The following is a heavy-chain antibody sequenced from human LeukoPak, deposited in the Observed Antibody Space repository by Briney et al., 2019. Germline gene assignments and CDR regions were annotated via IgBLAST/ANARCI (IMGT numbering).Heavy chain of an antibody. CDR3: ARLGFVVPAVIFDY. V-gene: IGHV3-53*01. CDR2: IYIGGST. Sequence: GGSLRLSCAASGFTLSSYAMSWVRQAPGKGLEWVSVIYIGGSTYYADSVKGRFTISRDISKNTLYLQMNSLRAEDTAMYYCARLGFVVPAVIFDYWGQGTLVTVSS. CDR1: GFTLSSYA. D-gene: IGHD2-2*02. J-gene: IGHJ4*02.